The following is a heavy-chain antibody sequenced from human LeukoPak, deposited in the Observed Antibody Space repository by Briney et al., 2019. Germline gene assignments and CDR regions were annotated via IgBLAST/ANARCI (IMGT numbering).Heavy chain of an antibody. V-gene: IGHV3-21*01. J-gene: IGHJ6*03. CDR2: ITSSSSFI. D-gene: IGHD1-26*01. CDR1: GFTFSSYS. Sequence: GGSLRLSCAASGFTFSSYSMNWVRQAPGKGLEWVSSITSSSSFIYYADSVKGRFTISRDNAKNTLYLQMNSLRAEDTAVYYCAKDMGSGRYYADYYYMDVWGKGTTVTVSS. CDR3: AKDMGSGRYYADYYYMDV.